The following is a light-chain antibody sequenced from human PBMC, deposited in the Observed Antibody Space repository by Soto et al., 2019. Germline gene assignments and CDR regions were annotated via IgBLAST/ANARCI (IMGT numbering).Light chain of an antibody. V-gene: IGKV1-5*01. CDR1: QSISNW. CDR2: DAT. J-gene: IGKJ4*01. CDR3: QQYDDLPST. Sequence: DIQMTQSPSTLATSVGDRVTITCRASQSISNWVAWYQQKSGQGPKLLLYDATKLAVGVPSRFSGSGYGTEFTLTISSLQSDDFATYYCQQYDDLPSTFGGGTKVEV.